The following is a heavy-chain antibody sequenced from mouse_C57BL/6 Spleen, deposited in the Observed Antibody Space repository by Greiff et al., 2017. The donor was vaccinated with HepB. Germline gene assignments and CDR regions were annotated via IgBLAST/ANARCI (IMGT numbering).Heavy chain of an antibody. J-gene: IGHJ4*01. CDR1: GYSFTGYY. V-gene: IGHV1-43*01. D-gene: IGHD1-1*01. CDR2: INPSTGGT. CDR3: ARSRAGSSSYYYAMDY. Sequence: DVKLQESGPELVKPGASVKISCKASGYSFTGYYMHWVKQSSEKSLEWIGEINPSTGGTSYNQKFKGKATLTVDKSSSTAYMQLKSLTSEDSAVYYCARSRAGSSSYYYAMDYWGQGTSFTVSS.